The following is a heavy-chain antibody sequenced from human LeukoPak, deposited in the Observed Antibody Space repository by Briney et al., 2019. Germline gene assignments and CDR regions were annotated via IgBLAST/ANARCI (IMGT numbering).Heavy chain of an antibody. D-gene: IGHD1-26*01. V-gene: IGHV3-30*03. CDR1: GFTFSSYG. CDR3: ARGGSYLSAFDI. CDR2: ISYDGSNK. Sequence: GGSLSLSCAASGFTFSSYGMHWVRQAPGKGLEWVAVISYDGSNKYYADSVKGRFTISRDNSKNTLYLQMNSLRAEDTAVYYCARGGSYLSAFDIWGQGTMVTVSS. J-gene: IGHJ3*02.